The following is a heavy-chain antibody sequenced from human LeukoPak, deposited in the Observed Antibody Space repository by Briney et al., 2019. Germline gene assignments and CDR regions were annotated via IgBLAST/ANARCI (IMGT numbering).Heavy chain of an antibody. J-gene: IGHJ4*02. CDR2: ISGSGGST. CDR1: GFTFSSYA. Sequence: GGSLRPSCAASGFTFSSYAMSWVRQAPGKGLEWVSAISGSGGSTYYADSVKGRFTISRDNSKNTLYPQMNSLRAEDTAVYYCAKDYYDSSGYFDYWGQGTLVTVSS. CDR3: AKDYYDSSGYFDY. V-gene: IGHV3-23*01. D-gene: IGHD3-22*01.